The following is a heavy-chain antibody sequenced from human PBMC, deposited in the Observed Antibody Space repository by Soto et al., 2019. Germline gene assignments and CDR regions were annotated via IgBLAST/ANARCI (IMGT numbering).Heavy chain of an antibody. CDR2: IGTAGDT. J-gene: IGHJ6*02. CDR1: GFTFSSYD. V-gene: IGHV3-13*04. CDR3: ARGKRILVPTRLNYGMDV. D-gene: IGHD2-15*01. Sequence: PGGSLRLSCAASGFTFSSYDMHWVRQATGKGLEWVSAIGTAGDTYYPGSVKGRFTISRENAKSSLYLQMNSLRAGDTAVYYCARGKRILVPTRLNYGMDVWGQGTTVTVSS.